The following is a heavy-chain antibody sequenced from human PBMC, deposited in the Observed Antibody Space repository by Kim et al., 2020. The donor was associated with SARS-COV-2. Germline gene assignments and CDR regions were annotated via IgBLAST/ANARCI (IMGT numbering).Heavy chain of an antibody. CDR2: INPESGDS. CDR1: GYTFTGYY. CDR3: ARGSYHDGLDF. J-gene: IGHJ3*01. Sequence: ASVKVSCKASGYTFTGYYIHLVRLGPGQGLEWMGRINPESGDSIYAQKFRDRVSMTRDTSIITAYMELSSLGPDDIGVYYCARGSYHDGLDFWGQGTMVT. V-gene: IGHV1-2*05. D-gene: IGHD3-16*02.